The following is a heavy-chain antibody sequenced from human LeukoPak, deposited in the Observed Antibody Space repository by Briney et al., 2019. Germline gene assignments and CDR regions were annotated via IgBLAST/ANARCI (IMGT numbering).Heavy chain of an antibody. CDR3: ARDPVTGYCSGGSCYSPIRYYGMDV. J-gene: IGHJ6*02. V-gene: IGHV3-66*01. CDR1: GFTVSSNY. CDR2: IYGGGST. Sequence: PGGSLRPSCAASGFTVSSNYMSWVRQTPGKGLEWVSVIYGGGSTYYADSVKGRFTISRDNSKNTLYLQMNSLRAEDTAVYYCARDPVTGYCSGGSCYSPIRYYGMDVWGQGTTVTVSS. D-gene: IGHD2-15*01.